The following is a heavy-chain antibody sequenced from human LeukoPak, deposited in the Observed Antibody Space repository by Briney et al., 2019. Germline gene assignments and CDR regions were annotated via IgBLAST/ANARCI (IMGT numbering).Heavy chain of an antibody. D-gene: IGHD3-10*01. CDR1: GGSISSCYW. Sequence: SETLSLTCAVSGGSISSCYWWCFGRQPPGKGLEWIGEIYHSRSTNYNPSLKSRVTISVDKSKNQFSLKLSSVTAADTAVYYCARDRYGSGSYKDYWGQGTLVTVSS. CDR2: IYHSRST. CDR3: ARDRYGSGSYKDY. V-gene: IGHV4-4*02. J-gene: IGHJ4*02.